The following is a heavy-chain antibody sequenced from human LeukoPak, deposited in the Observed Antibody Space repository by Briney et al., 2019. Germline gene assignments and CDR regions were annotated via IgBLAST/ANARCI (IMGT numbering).Heavy chain of an antibody. D-gene: IGHD3-10*01. CDR2: IYSSGST. Sequence: PSETLSLACSVSGVSISSGSNYWGWIRQPPGKTLEWIGSIYSSGSTYYNSSLKSRVIILIDTSKNHFSLTLSSVTAADTAVYYCTRSDGYGLVGIWGQGTMVTVSS. V-gene: IGHV4-39*07. J-gene: IGHJ3*01. CDR1: GVSISSGSNY. CDR3: TRSDGYGLVGI.